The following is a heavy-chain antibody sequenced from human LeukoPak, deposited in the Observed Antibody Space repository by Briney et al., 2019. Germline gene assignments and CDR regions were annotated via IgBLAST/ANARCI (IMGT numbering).Heavy chain of an antibody. V-gene: IGHV3-48*01. J-gene: IGHJ4*02. CDR1: GFTVSSYS. D-gene: IGHD5-12*01. Sequence: GGSLRLSCAASGFTVSSYSMNWVRQAPGKGLEWISYIDTSSATIYYADSVKGRFTISRDNAENSLYLQMNSLRAEDTAVYYCARGGQVGWGYDYWGQGTLVTVSS. CDR2: IDTSSATI. CDR3: ARGGQVGWGYDY.